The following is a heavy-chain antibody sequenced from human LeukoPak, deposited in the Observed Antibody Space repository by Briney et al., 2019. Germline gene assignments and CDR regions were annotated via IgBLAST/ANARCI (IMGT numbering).Heavy chain of an antibody. D-gene: IGHD3-3*01. CDR3: ARPGYDFWSGYYIFDY. CDR2: MNPNSGNT. J-gene: IGHJ4*02. V-gene: IGHV1-8*01. CDR1: GYTFTSYD. Sequence: ASVKVSCKASGYTFTSYDINWVRQATGQGLEWMGWMNPNSGNTGYAQKFQGRVTMTRDTSISTAYMELSRLRSDDTAVYYCARPGYDFWSGYYIFDYWGQGTLVTVSS.